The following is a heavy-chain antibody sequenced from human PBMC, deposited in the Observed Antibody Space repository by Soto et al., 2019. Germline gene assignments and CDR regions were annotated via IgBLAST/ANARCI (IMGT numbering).Heavy chain of an antibody. CDR1: GGSISISSYY. D-gene: IGHD6-19*01. Sequence: QLQLQESGPGLVKPSETLSLTCTVSGGSISISSYYWGWIRQPPGKGLEWIGSIYYSGSTYYNPSLKSLVTISVDTSKNQFSLKLSSVTAADSAVYYCARHLFSSGWYLIWGQGTMVTVSS. CDR3: ARHLFSSGWYLI. J-gene: IGHJ3*02. CDR2: IYYSGST. V-gene: IGHV4-39*01.